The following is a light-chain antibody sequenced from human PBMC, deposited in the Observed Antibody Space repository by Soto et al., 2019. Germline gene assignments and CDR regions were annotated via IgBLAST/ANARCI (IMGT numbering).Light chain of an antibody. CDR1: SSDVGGYNY. CDR3: SSYTSSSTYV. Sequence: QSVLTQPASVSGSPGQSITVSCTGASSDVGGYNYVSWYQQHPGKAPRLMIYDVSNRPSGFPNRFSGSKSGNTASLTISGLQAEDEADYYCSSYTSSSTYVFGTGTKVTVL. V-gene: IGLV2-14*01. CDR2: DVS. J-gene: IGLJ1*01.